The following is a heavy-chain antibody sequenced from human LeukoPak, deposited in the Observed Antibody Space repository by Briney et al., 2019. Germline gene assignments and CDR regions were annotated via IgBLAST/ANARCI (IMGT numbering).Heavy chain of an antibody. J-gene: IGHJ4*02. D-gene: IGHD1-26*01. V-gene: IGHV5-51*01. CDR3: ARRIVGATTHLFDY. Sequence: GESLKISCEGSGYSFSNYWIVWVRQMPGKGLEWMGIIYPGDSDTRYSPSFQGQVTTSADKSISTAYLQWSSLTASDTAMYYCARRIVGATTHLFDYWGQGTLVTVSS. CDR1: GYSFSNYW. CDR2: IYPGDSDT.